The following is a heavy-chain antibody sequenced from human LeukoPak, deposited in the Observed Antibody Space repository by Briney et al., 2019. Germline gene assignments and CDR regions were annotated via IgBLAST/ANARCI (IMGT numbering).Heavy chain of an antibody. CDR1: GASISSGGYY. Sequence: SETLSLTCTVSGASISSGGYYWSWIRQHPGKGLGWIGYISYTGSTHYNPSLKSRVTMSVDTSKNQLSLKLTSMTAADTAVFYCAGHRTDSSGYMDFDYWGQGTLVTVSS. CDR3: AGHRTDSSGYMDFDY. CDR2: ISYTGST. J-gene: IGHJ4*02. V-gene: IGHV4-31*03. D-gene: IGHD3-22*01.